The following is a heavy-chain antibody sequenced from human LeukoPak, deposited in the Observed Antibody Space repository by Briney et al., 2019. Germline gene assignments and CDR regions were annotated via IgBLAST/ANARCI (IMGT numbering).Heavy chain of an antibody. J-gene: IGHJ6*02. V-gene: IGHV3-13*01. CDR2: IDTVGNT. D-gene: IGHD3/OR15-3a*01. Sequence: AGGSLRLSCAASGFTFSSYDMHWVRQATGKGLEWVSAIDTVGNTYYAGSVQGRFAISRENAWNSLYLQMNSLRDGDTAVYYCIRIRIGHHEYGMDVLGQGTTVTVSS. CDR1: GFTFSSYD. CDR3: IRIRIGHHEYGMDV.